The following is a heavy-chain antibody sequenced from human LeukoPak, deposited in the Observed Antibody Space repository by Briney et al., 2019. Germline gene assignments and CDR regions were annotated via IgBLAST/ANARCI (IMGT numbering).Heavy chain of an antibody. J-gene: IGHJ3*02. Sequence: GASVKVSCKASGYTFTSYGISWVRQAPGQRLEWMGWINAGNGNTKYSQKFQGRVTITRDTSASTAYMELSSLRSEDTAVYYCARTLRYCSSTSCLNRAFDIWGQGTMVTVSS. CDR2: INAGNGNT. CDR1: GYTFTSYG. V-gene: IGHV1-3*01. CDR3: ARTLRYCSSTSCLNRAFDI. D-gene: IGHD2-2*01.